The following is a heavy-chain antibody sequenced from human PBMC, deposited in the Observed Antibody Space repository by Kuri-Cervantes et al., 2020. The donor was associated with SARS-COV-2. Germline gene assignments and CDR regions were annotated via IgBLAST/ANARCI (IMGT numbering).Heavy chain of an antibody. Sequence: LSLTCAASGFTVSSNYMSWVRQAPGKGLEWVSVIYSGGSTYYADSVKGRFTISRDNATNTLYLQMNSLRAEDTAVYYCARPGRGYSYGPDYWGQGTLVTVSS. CDR2: IYSGGST. V-gene: IGHV3-53*01. D-gene: IGHD5-18*01. CDR1: GFTVSSNY. J-gene: IGHJ4*02. CDR3: ARPGRGYSYGPDY.